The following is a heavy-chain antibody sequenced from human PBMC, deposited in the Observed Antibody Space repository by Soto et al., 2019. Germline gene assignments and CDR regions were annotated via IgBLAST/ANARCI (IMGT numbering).Heavy chain of an antibody. J-gene: IGHJ6*02. Sequence: GASMKVSCKASGYTFTGYYMHWVRQAPGQGLEWKGWINPNSGGTNYAQKFQGWVAMTRDTSISTAYMELSRLRSDYTALYYCARDTAMVYYYYGMDVWGQGTTVTVSS. CDR2: INPNSGGT. CDR1: GYTFTGYY. D-gene: IGHD5-18*01. V-gene: IGHV1-2*04. CDR3: ARDTAMVYYYYGMDV.